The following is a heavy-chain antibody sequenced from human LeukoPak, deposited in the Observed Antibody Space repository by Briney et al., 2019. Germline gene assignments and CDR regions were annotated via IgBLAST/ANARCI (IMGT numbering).Heavy chain of an antibody. D-gene: IGHD3-10*01. J-gene: IGHJ4*02. CDR2: VYYSGST. Sequence: PSETLSLTCIVSGGSISSSSHYWGWIRQPPGKGLEWIGNVYYSGSTYYHPSLKSRVTISVDTSKNQFSLKLSSVTAADTAVYYCARDRYYYGSGSFLDYWGQGTLVTVSS. V-gene: IGHV4-39*02. CDR3: ARDRYYYGSGSFLDY. CDR1: GGSISSSSHY.